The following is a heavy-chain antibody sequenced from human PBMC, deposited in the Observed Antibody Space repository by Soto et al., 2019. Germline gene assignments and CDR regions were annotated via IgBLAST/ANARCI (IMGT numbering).Heavy chain of an antibody. CDR2: ISSSSSYI. Sequence: GGSLRLSCAASGFTFSSYSMNWVRQAPGKGLEWVSSISSSSSYIYYADSVKGRFTISRDNAKNSLYLQMNSLRAEDTAVYYCARVEVYYYYYYMDVWGKGTTVTVSS. CDR3: ARVEVYYYYYYMDV. J-gene: IGHJ6*03. V-gene: IGHV3-21*01. CDR1: GFTFSSYS.